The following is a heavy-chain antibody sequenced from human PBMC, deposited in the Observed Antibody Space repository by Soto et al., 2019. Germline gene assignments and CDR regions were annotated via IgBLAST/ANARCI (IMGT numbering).Heavy chain of an antibody. CDR2: ISAYNGNT. V-gene: IGHV1-18*01. CDR1: GYTFTSYG. D-gene: IGHD3-10*01. J-gene: IGHJ6*02. Sequence: QVQLVQSGAEVKKPGASVKVSCKASGYTFTSYGISWVRQAPGQGLEWMGWISAYNGNTNYAQKLQGRDTMTTDTSTSTADMELKSLRSDDTALYYCARDNPPFALWFGELYDSYYYYGMDVWGQGTTVTVSS. CDR3: ARDNPPFALWFGELYDSYYYYGMDV.